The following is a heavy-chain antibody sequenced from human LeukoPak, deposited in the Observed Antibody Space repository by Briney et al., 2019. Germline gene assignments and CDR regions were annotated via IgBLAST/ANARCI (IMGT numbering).Heavy chain of an antibody. CDR3: ARGGYYYDSSGYYFDY. D-gene: IGHD3-22*01. CDR1: GFTFSSYS. Sequence: GGSLRLSCAASGFTFSSYSMNWVRQAPGKGLEWVSSISSSSSYIYYADSVKGRFTISRDNAKNSLYLQMNGLRAEDTAVYYCARGGYYYDSSGYYFDYWGQGTLVTVSS. CDR2: ISSSSSYI. J-gene: IGHJ4*02. V-gene: IGHV3-21*01.